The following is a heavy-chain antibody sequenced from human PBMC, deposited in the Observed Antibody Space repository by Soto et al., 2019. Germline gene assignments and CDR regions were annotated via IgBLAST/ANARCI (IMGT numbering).Heavy chain of an antibody. CDR3: AREPSQPAAGTSSANYYYYYGMDV. CDR2: ISAYNGNT. V-gene: IGHV1-18*01. Sequence: GHVLEWMGWISAYNGNTNYAQKLQGRVTMTTDTSTNTAYMELRSLRSADTAVYYCAREPSQPAAGTSSANYYYYYGMDVWGQGTMVTVSS. J-gene: IGHJ6*02. D-gene: IGHD6-13*01.